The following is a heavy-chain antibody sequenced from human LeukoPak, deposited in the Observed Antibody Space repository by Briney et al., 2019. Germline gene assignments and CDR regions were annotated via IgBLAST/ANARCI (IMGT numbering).Heavy chain of an antibody. D-gene: IGHD7-27*01. CDR3: ARLTGWYFDL. Sequence: SETLSLTCTVSGGSISTYYWSWIRQPPGKGLEWIGHFYYSGRTNYNPSLKSRVTISIDTSKNQFSLNLSSVTAADTAMYYCARLTGWYFDLWGRGTLVTVSS. CDR1: GGSISTYY. J-gene: IGHJ2*01. V-gene: IGHV4-59*01. CDR2: FYYSGRT.